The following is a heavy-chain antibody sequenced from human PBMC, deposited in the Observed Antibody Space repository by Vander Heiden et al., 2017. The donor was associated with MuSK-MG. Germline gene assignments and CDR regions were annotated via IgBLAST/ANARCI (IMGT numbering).Heavy chain of an antibody. D-gene: IGHD3-16*01. J-gene: IGHJ2*01. CDR2: KRKGYGWET. Sequence: EVQLVESGGGLVQPGRSLRLSCTASGFTFGDYAMSWVRQAPGKGLEWVRFHKRKGYGWETKNPGVGKRLINNSREEFKRHAQLQIQRLKTEDKAGYYCSRGGFGNNGDTRGGYLEPWGRGTLVTVSS. V-gene: IGHV3-49*04. CDR3: SRGGFGNNGDTRGGYLEP. CDR1: GFTFGDYA.